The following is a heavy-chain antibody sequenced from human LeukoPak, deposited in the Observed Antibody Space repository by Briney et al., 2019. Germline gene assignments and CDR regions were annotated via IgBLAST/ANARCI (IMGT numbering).Heavy chain of an antibody. V-gene: IGHV3-7*01. Sequence: GGSLRLSCAASGFTFSSYWMSWVHQAPGKGLEWVANIKQDGSEKYYVDSVKGRFTISRDNPKNSLYLQMNSLRAEDTAVYYCATSDYYDSGRGGVSPSDHWGQGTLVTVSS. D-gene: IGHD3-10*01. CDR3: ATSDYYDSGRGGVSPSDH. J-gene: IGHJ4*02. CDR1: GFTFSSYW. CDR2: IKQDGSEK.